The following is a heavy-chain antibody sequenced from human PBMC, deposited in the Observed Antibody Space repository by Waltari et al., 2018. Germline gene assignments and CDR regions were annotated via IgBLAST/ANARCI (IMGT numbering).Heavy chain of an antibody. CDR3: ARSGGWYCSGGSCYSPDAFDI. CDR2: INTNTGNP. V-gene: IGHV7-4-1*02. CDR1: GYTFTSYA. Sequence: QVQLVQSGSELKKPGASVKVSCKASGYTFTSYAMNWVRKTPGPGLEWMGWINTNTGNPTYAQGFTGRFVFSLDTSVSTAYLQISSLKAEDTAVYYCARSGGWYCSGGSCYSPDAFDIWGQGTMVTVSS. D-gene: IGHD2-15*01. J-gene: IGHJ3*02.